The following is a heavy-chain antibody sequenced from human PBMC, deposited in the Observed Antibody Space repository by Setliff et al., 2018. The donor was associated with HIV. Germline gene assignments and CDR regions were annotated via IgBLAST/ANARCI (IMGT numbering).Heavy chain of an antibody. Sequence: GASVKVSCKAYGYTFTSFGISWVRQAPGQGLEWMGWISAYNGKTNYAQRFQGRVTMSTDTSTSTIYMELTSLRSDDTAVYYCARWSCGRATCYDSPYNWFEPWGQGTLVTVSS. CDR1: GYTFTSFG. CDR2: ISAYNGKT. J-gene: IGHJ5*02. CDR3: ARWSCGRATCYDSPYNWFEP. D-gene: IGHD2-2*01. V-gene: IGHV1-18*01.